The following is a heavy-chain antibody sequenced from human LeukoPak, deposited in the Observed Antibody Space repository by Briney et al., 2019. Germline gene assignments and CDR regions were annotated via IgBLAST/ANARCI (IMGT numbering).Heavy chain of an antibody. CDR3: ARLYCSGGSCHFDY. D-gene: IGHD2-15*01. J-gene: IGHJ4*02. CDR2: IYYSGST. V-gene: IGHV4-61*01. Sequence: SETLSLTCTVSGYSISSGYYWSWIRQPPGKGLEWIGYIYYSGSTNYNPSLKSRVTISVDTSKNQFSLKLSSVTAADTAVYYCARLYCSGGSCHFDYWGQGTLVTVSS. CDR1: GYSISSGYY.